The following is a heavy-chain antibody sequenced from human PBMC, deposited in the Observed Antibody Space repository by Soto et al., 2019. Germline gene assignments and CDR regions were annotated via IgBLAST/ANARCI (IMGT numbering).Heavy chain of an antibody. Sequence: GGSLRLSCAASGFTFSSYGMHWVRQAPGKGLEWVAVISYDGSNKYYADSVKGRFTISRDNSKNTLYLQMNSLRAEDTAVYYCAKDRDSYGTGVFDYWGQGTLVTVSS. CDR3: AKDRDSYGTGVFDY. CDR1: GFTFSSYG. D-gene: IGHD5-18*01. V-gene: IGHV3-30*18. CDR2: ISYDGSNK. J-gene: IGHJ4*02.